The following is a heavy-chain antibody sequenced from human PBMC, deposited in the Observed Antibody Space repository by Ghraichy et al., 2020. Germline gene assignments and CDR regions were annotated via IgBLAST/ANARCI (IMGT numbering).Heavy chain of an antibody. D-gene: IGHD2-15*01. Sequence: SVKVSCKASGGTFSSYAISWVRQAPGQGLEWMGRIIPILGIANYAQKFQGRVTITADKSTSTAYMELSSLRSEDTAVYYCARDGVYCSGGSCYFYWGQGTMVTVSS. CDR2: IIPILGIA. CDR1: GGTFSSYA. V-gene: IGHV1-69*04. J-gene: IGHJ3*01. CDR3: ARDGVYCSGGSCYFY.